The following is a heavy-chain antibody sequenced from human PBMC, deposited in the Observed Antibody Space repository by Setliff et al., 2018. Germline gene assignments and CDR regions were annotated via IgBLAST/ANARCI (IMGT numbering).Heavy chain of an antibody. Sequence: KASETLSLTCTVSDVSISGYYWGWIRQPPGKGLEWIGRIYNSGTTNYNPSLKSRVTISADTSNNSFSLNLFSVTAADTAVYYCAGRDYSGGDSWGHGTLVTVSS. CDR3: AGRDYSGGDS. V-gene: IGHV4-4*08. CDR1: DVSISGYY. D-gene: IGHD4-4*01. CDR2: IYNSGTT. J-gene: IGHJ5*01.